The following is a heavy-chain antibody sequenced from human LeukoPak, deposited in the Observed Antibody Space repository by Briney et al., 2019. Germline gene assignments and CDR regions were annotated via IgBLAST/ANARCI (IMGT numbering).Heavy chain of an antibody. J-gene: IGHJ4*02. D-gene: IGHD4-23*01. CDR2: IYTSGST. V-gene: IGHV4-4*07. Sequence: SETLSLTCTVSGGSISSYYWSWIRLPAGKGLEWIGRIYTSGSTNYNPSLKSRVTMSVDTSKNEFSLKVSSVTAADTAVYYCARHLYGGNSDFDYWGQGTLVTVSS. CDR1: GGSISSYY. CDR3: ARHLYGGNSDFDY.